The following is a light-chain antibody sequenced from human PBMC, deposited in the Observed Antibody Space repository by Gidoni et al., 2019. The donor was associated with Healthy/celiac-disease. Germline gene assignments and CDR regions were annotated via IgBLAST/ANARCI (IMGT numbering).Light chain of an antibody. J-gene: IGKJ4*01. V-gene: IGKV3-15*01. CDR3: QQYNNWPLT. CDR2: GAS. Sequence: EIVMTQSPATLSVSPGERATLTCSSSQSVSSNLAWYQQKPGQAPRLLIYGASTRVTGIPARFSGSGSGTEFTLTISSLQSEDFAVYYCQQYNNWPLTFGGGTKVEIK. CDR1: QSVSSN.